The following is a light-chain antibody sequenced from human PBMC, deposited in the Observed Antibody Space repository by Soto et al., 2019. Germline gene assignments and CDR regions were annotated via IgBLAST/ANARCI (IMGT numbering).Light chain of an antibody. Sequence: IQMTQSPSSLSVSIGDRVTITCRASQSISTYLNWYEQKPGKAPNLLIYGASTLQSGVPSRFSGGGSGTYCTRTISGLQPEDFGSYYCQQSYTSPVTFGGGTKVEIK. J-gene: IGKJ4*01. CDR3: QQSYTSPVT. CDR1: QSISTY. CDR2: GAS. V-gene: IGKV1-39*01.